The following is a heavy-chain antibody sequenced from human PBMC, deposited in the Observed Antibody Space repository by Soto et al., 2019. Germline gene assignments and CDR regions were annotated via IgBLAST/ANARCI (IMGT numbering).Heavy chain of an antibody. J-gene: IGHJ4*02. CDR1: GASIITDNYF. V-gene: IGHV4-39*01. D-gene: IGHD4-17*01. CDR2: ISYSGRT. Sequence: TSETLSLTCTVSGASIITDNYFWVWIRHSPRRGLELIGSISYSGRTYDNPSLQSRVTISIDASKNQFSLKLTSVTTADTAVYYCARRRASDYGGNHHPYYFDRWGQGALVTVS. CDR3: ARRRASDYGGNHHPYYFDR.